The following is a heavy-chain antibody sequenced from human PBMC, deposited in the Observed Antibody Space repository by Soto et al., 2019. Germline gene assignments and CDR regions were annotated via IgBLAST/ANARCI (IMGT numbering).Heavy chain of an antibody. J-gene: IGHJ3*02. D-gene: IGHD3-9*01. Sequence: SETLSLTCAVYGGSFSGYYWSWIRQPPGKGLEWIGEINHSGSTNYKPSLKSRVTISVDTSKNQFSLKLSSVTAADTAVYYCARGPLLLRYFDWLLCPAAFDIWGQGTMVTVSS. V-gene: IGHV4-34*01. CDR2: INHSGST. CDR3: ARGPLLLRYFDWLLCPAAFDI. CDR1: GGSFSGYY.